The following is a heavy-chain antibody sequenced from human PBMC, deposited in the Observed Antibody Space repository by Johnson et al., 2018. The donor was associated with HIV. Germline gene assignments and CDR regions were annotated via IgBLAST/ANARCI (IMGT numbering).Heavy chain of an antibody. CDR2: ISGSGHST. D-gene: IGHD1-7*01. J-gene: IGHJ3*02. Sequence: VQLVESGGGLIQPGGSLRLSCAASGFTVSSNYMSWVRQAPGKGLEWVSAISGSGHSTYYADSVKGRFTISRDSSKNTLYLQMNSLRADDTAVYYCAKEKLELRTGDAFDIWGQGTMVTVSS. V-gene: IGHV3-23*04. CDR3: AKEKLELRTGDAFDI. CDR1: GFTVSSNY.